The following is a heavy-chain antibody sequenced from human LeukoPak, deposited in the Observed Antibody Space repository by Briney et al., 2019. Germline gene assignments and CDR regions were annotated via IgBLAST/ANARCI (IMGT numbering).Heavy chain of an antibody. CDR2: KYYSGST. Sequence: PSETLSLTCDVSGASINTCCYYWTWIRQPPGKVLEWIGYKYYSGSTRYNSSLRSRLTISLDSSKNQFSLRLTSVTAADTAVYYCARGRSYGFDFDSWGPGTLVIVSS. J-gene: IGHJ4*02. D-gene: IGHD5-18*01. CDR1: GASINTCCYY. V-gene: IGHV4-61*01. CDR3: ARGRSYGFDFDS.